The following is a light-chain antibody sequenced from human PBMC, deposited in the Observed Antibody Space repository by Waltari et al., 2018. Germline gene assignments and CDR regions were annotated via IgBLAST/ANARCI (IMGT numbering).Light chain of an antibody. V-gene: IGKV1-9*01. Sequence: IQLTQSPSSLSASVGDRVTITCRAIQGISNYLAWYQQKPGKAPKLLIYAASTLQSGVPSRFSGSGSGTDFTLTISSLHPEDFATYYCQQLNSYQWTFGQGTKVEIK. J-gene: IGKJ1*01. CDR1: QGISNY. CDR2: AAS. CDR3: QQLNSYQWT.